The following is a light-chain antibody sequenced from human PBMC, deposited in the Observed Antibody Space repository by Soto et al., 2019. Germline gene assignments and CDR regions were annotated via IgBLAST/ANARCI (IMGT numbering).Light chain of an antibody. J-gene: IGKJ1*01. CDR1: QSVGTNY. V-gene: IGKV3-20*01. Sequence: EIVLTQSPGTLSLSPGERATLSCRASQSVGTNYLAWFQQKPGQAPRLLIYATSTRATGIPDRFSGSGSGTDFTLTISSLQPEDFATYYCQKYDSAPRTFGQGTKVDIK. CDR3: QKYDSAPRT. CDR2: ATS.